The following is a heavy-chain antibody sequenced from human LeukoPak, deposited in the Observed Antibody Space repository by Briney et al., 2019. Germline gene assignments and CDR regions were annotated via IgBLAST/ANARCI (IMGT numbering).Heavy chain of an antibody. V-gene: IGHV3-30*18. CDR2: ISYDGSNK. J-gene: IGHJ6*03. Sequence: GGSLRLSCTGSGFIFNSYGMHWVPQAPGKGLEWVAVISYDGSNKDYADSVKGRFTISRDNSKNTLYLQMNSLRAEDTAVYYCAKDQSSLSPPRDLVVFTADYYMDVWGKGTKVTVSS. D-gene: IGHD2-15*01. CDR1: GFIFNSYG. CDR3: AKDQSSLSPPRDLVVFTADYYMDV.